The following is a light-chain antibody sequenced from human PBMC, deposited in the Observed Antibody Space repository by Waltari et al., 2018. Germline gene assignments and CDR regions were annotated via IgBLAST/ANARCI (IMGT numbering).Light chain of an antibody. J-gene: IGKJ1*01. V-gene: IGKV3-20*01. CDR3: QQYVRSPET. Sequence: EIGLTQSPATVSLSLGDRATLSGRASQSVASDYLAWYQQKPGQAPRLLIYSTSSRAAGIPDRFSGSGSGTDFTLTISRLEPEDFAVYYCQQYVRSPETFGQGTKVEI. CDR1: QSVASDY. CDR2: STS.